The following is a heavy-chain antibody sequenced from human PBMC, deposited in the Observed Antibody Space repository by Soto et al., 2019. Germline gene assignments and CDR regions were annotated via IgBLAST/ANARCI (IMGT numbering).Heavy chain of an antibody. Sequence: SETLSLTCTVSGGSISSSSYYWGWIRQPPGKGLEWIGSIYYSGSTYYNPSLKSRVTISVDTSKNQFSLKLSSVTAADTAVYYCARRNGLRSWFGELSSLGHPNSPSHNWFDPWGQGTLVTVSS. CDR3: ARRNGLRSWFGELSSLGHPNSPSHNWFDP. CDR2: IYYSGST. J-gene: IGHJ5*02. CDR1: GGSISSSSYY. V-gene: IGHV4-39*01. D-gene: IGHD3-10*01.